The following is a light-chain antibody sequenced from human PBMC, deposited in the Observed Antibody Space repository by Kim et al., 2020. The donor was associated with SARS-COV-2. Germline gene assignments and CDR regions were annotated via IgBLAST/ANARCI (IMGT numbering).Light chain of an antibody. CDR2: KAS. CDR1: QSISSW. CDR3: QQYNSYSAIT. V-gene: IGKV1-5*03. Sequence: SGGDIVTITCRASQSISSWLAWYQQKPGKAPKLLIYKASNLESGVPSRFSGSGSGTDFTLTISSLQPDDFATYYGQQYNSYSAITFGQGTRLEIK. J-gene: IGKJ5*01.